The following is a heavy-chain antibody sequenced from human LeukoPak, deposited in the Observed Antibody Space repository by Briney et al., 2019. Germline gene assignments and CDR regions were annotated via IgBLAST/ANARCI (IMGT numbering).Heavy chain of an antibody. J-gene: IGHJ4*02. CDR2: INHSGST. D-gene: IGHD3-22*01. Sequence: PSETLSPTCAVYGRSFSGYYWSWIRQPPGRGLGWIGEINHSGSTNYNPSLKSRVTISVDTSKNQFSLKLSSVTAADTAVYYCARGARYYYDSSGYYLDYWGQGTLVTVSS. CDR1: GRSFSGYY. CDR3: ARGARYYYDSSGYYLDY. V-gene: IGHV4-34*01.